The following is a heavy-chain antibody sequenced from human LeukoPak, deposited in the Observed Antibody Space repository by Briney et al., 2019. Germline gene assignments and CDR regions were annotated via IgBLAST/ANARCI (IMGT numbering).Heavy chain of an antibody. CDR2: INPSGGST. V-gene: IGHV1-46*01. Sequence: ASVKVSCKASGYTFTSYYMHWVRQAPGQGLEWMGIINPSGGSTSYAQKFQGRVTMTRDTSTSTVYMELSSLRPEDTAVYYCARGIVSGYYYYYYYYMDVWGKGTTVTVSS. J-gene: IGHJ6*03. D-gene: IGHD3-3*01. CDR1: GYTFTSYY. CDR3: ARGIVSGYYYYYYYYMDV.